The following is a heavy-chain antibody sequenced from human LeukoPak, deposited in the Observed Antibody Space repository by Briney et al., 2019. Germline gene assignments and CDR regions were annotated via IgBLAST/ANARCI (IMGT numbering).Heavy chain of an antibody. CDR2: IIPIFGTA. V-gene: IGHV1-69*05. J-gene: IGHJ4*02. CDR3: AVTFGGVIADFPFDY. D-gene: IGHD3-16*02. CDR1: GGTFSSYA. Sequence: SVKVSCKASGGTFSSYAISWVRQAPGQGLEWMGRIIPIFGTANYAQKFQGRVTISTDESTSTAYMELSSLRSEDTAVYYCAVTFGGVIADFPFDYWGQGTLVTVSS.